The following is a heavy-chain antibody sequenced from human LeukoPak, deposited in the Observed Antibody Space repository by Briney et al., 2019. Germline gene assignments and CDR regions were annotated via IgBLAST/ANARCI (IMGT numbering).Heavy chain of an antibody. J-gene: IGHJ5*02. Sequence: RASETLSLTCTVSGGSMNSYFWSWIRQPPGKGLEWIGYITYSGSTNYNPSLKSRVTISVDTSKNQFSLKLSSVTAADTAVYYCTKSMVRGTPLRWFDPWGQGTLVTVSS. D-gene: IGHD3-10*01. CDR3: TKSMVRGTPLRWFDP. CDR1: GGSMNSYF. CDR2: ITYSGST. V-gene: IGHV4-59*01.